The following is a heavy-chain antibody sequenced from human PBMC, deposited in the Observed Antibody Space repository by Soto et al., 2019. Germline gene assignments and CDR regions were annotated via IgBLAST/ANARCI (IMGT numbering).Heavy chain of an antibody. D-gene: IGHD2-15*01. CDR3: ARSRGYGYCSGGSCYSLDAFDI. CDR1: GGSFSGYY. Sequence: QVQLQQWGAGLLKPSETLSLTCAVYGGSFSGYYWSWIHQPPGKGLEWIGEINHSGSTNYNPSLKSRVTISVDTSKNQFSLKLSSVTAADTAVYYCARSRGYGYCSGGSCYSLDAFDIWGQGTMVTVSS. CDR2: INHSGST. V-gene: IGHV4-34*01. J-gene: IGHJ3*02.